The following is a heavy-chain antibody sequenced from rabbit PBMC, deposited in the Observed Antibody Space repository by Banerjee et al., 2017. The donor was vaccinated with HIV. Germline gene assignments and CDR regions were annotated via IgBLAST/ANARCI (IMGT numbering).Heavy chain of an antibody. Sequence: QQQLVESGGGLVQPEGSLTLTCKASGFSFSSGYYMCWVRQAPGKGLEWIGCIYTGSGNTYYASWAKGRFTISKTSSTTVTLQMTSLTAADTATYFCARRYDAYGDPDFKLWGPGTLVTVS. J-gene: IGHJ4*01. CDR3: ARRYDAYGDPDFKL. V-gene: IGHV1S45*01. CDR1: GFSFSSGYY. D-gene: IGHD2-1*01. CDR2: IYTGSGNT.